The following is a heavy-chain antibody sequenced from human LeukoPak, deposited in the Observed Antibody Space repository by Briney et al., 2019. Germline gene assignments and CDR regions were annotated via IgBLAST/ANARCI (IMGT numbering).Heavy chain of an antibody. J-gene: IGHJ6*02. CDR2: ISGSGDGT. CDR3: AKRLRTDSSIWDYYGMDV. Sequence: PGGPLRLSCAASGFTFSVYAMSWVRQSPEKGLEWVSVISGSGDGTNYADSVKGRFTISRDNSKNILYLQMYSLRADDTAVYYCAKRLRTDSSIWDYYGMDVWGQGTTVSVSS. CDR1: GFTFSVYA. D-gene: IGHD4-11*01. V-gene: IGHV3-23*01.